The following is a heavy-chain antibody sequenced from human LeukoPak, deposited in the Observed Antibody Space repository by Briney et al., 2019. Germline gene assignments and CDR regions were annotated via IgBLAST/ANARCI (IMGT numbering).Heavy chain of an antibody. CDR2: INSDGTTT. CDR1: GFTFSNYW. Sequence: GGSLRLSCAASGFTFSNYWMHWVRQSPGKGLMWVSRINSDGTTTRYADSVKGRFTISRDNAKNTLYLQINSLRAEDTAVYYCVGAPATVKFDPWGQGTLVTVSS. D-gene: IGHD3-16*02. CDR3: VGAPATVKFDP. J-gene: IGHJ5*02. V-gene: IGHV3-74*01.